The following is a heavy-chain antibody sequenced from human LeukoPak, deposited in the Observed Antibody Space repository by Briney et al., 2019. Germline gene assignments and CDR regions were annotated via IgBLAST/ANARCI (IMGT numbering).Heavy chain of an antibody. CDR2: ISSSGSTI. Sequence: PGGSLRLSCAASGFTFSDYYMSWIRQAPGKGLEWVSYISSSGSTIYYADSVKGRFTISRDNAKNSLYLQMNSLRAEDAAVYYCARDTSPIVVVPAAISSRVYYFDYWGQGTLVTVSS. CDR3: ARDTSPIVVVPAAISSRVYYFDY. D-gene: IGHD2-2*02. CDR1: GFTFSDYY. V-gene: IGHV3-11*04. J-gene: IGHJ4*02.